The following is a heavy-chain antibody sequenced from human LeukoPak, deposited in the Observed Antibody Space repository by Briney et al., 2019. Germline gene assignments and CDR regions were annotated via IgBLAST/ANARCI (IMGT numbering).Heavy chain of an antibody. V-gene: IGHV1-18*01. CDR2: ISAYNGNT. CDR1: GYTFTSYG. Sequence: ASVKVSCKASGYTFTSYGISWVRQAPGQGLEWMGWISAYNGNTNYAQKLQGRVTMTTDTSTSTAYMELGSLRSDDTAVYYCARYYYGSGSYYSSTGFDYWGQGTLVTVSS. CDR3: ARYYYGSGSYYSSTGFDY. J-gene: IGHJ4*02. D-gene: IGHD3-10*01.